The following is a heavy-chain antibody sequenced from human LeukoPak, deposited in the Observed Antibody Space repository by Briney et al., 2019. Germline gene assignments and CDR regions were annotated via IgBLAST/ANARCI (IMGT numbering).Heavy chain of an antibody. J-gene: IGHJ6*03. CDR3: ARVAQLSTRRERNYYYYYMDV. D-gene: IGHD5-18*01. Sequence: PSETLSLTCTVSGGSISSYYWSWIRQPAGKGLEWIGRIYTSGSTNYNPSLKSRVTMSVDTSKNQFSLKLSSVTAADTAVYYCARVAQLSTRRERNYYYYYMDVWGKGTTVTISS. V-gene: IGHV4-4*07. CDR2: IYTSGST. CDR1: GGSISSYY.